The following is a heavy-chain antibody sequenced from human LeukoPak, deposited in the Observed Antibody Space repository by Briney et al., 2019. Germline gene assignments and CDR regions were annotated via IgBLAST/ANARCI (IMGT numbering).Heavy chain of an antibody. D-gene: IGHD3-10*01. CDR1: GYSFTSYW. J-gene: IGHJ6*02. CDR3: ARQDGMIRGDVMDV. V-gene: IGHV5-10-1*01. CDR2: IDPSDSYT. Sequence: GNSLKISCKGSGYSFTSYWITWVRQMPGKGLEWMGRIDPSDSYTNYSPSFQGHVTISADKSISTAYLQWSSLKASDTAMYYCARQDGMIRGDVMDVWGQGTTVTVSS.